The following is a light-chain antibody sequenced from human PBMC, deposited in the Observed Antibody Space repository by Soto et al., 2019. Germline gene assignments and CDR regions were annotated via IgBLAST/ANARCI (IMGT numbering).Light chain of an antibody. CDR1: QDISSF. Sequence: AIRMTQSPSSLSASTGDRVTITCRASQDISSFLAWYQQKPGKAPKLLIYSASTLQSGVPSRFSGSGSGTDFTLTISSLQSEDFATYYCQHDYNYPSTFGGGTKVEIK. V-gene: IGKV1-8*01. CDR2: SAS. CDR3: QHDYNYPST. J-gene: IGKJ4*01.